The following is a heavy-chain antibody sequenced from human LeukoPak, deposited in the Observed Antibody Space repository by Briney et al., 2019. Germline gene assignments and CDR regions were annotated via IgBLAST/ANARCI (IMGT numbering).Heavy chain of an antibody. CDR1: DGSISSSSYY. CDR3: ARLDGGYFDY. V-gene: IGHV4-39*01. D-gene: IGHD3-16*01. J-gene: IGHJ4*02. CDR2: IYYSGST. Sequence: SETLSLTCTDSDGSISSSSYYWGWIRQPPGKGLEWIGSIYYSGSTYYNPSLKSRVTISVDTSKNQFSLKLSSVTAADTAVYYCARLDGGYFDYWGQGTLVTVSS.